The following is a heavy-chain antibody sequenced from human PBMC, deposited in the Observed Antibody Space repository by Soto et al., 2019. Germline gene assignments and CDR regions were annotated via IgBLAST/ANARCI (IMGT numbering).Heavy chain of an antibody. CDR3: TKGSEVARQERDY. CDR2: ISADGSDK. CDR1: GFTFSNFG. D-gene: IGHD3-3*01. Sequence: QVQLVESGGGVVQPGRSLRLSCAASGFTFSNFGMPWGRQAPGKGLEWVAAISADGSDKYFSDSVKGRFTISRDNSKKTLFLQMNNLRVEDTAVYYCTKGSEVARQERDYCSEGTLVTVSS. V-gene: IGHV3-30*18. J-gene: IGHJ4*02.